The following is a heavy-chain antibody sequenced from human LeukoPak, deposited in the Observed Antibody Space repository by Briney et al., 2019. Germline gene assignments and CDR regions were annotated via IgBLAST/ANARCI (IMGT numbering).Heavy chain of an antibody. CDR2: IYHSGST. V-gene: IGHV4-38-2*02. J-gene: IGHJ5*02. CDR3: ATLTGYSSESWFDP. Sequence: SETLSLTCTVSGYSISSGYYWGWIRQPPGKGLEWIGSIYHSGSTYYNPSLKSRVTISVDTSKNQFSLKLSSVTAADTAVYYCATLTGYSSESWFDPWGQGILVTISS. CDR1: GYSISSGYY. D-gene: IGHD3-9*01.